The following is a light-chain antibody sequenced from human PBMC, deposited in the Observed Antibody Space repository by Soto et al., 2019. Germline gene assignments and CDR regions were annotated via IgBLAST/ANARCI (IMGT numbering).Light chain of an antibody. CDR1: RSNIGNNY. V-gene: IGLV1-51*01. CDR2: DNN. CDR3: GTWDSSLSAYV. J-gene: IGLJ1*01. Sequence: QSVLTQLPSVSAAPGQKVTISCSGSRSNIGNNYVSWYQQLPGTAPKLLIYDNNERPSGIPNRFSASKSGTSATLGITGLQTGDEADYYCGTWDSSLSAYVFGTGTKLTVL.